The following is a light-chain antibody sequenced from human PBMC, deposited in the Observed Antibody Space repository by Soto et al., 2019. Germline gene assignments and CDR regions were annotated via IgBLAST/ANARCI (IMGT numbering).Light chain of an antibody. Sequence: DVVMTQTPLSLSVAPGQPASISCKSSQSLLHITGETFLFWYLQKPGQSPQLLIYEVSTRVSGVPDRFSGSGSGTDFTLEISRVETDDVGVYYCMQGTHWLTFGGGTKVDIK. CDR1: QSLLHITGETF. J-gene: IGKJ4*01. CDR2: EVS. V-gene: IGKV2-29*03. CDR3: MQGTHWLT.